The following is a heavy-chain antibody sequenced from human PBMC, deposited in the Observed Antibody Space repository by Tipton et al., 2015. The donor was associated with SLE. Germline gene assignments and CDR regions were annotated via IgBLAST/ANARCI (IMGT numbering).Heavy chain of an antibody. CDR2: INHSGSS. J-gene: IGHJ6*03. CDR1: GGSFSGYY. D-gene: IGHD3/OR15-3a*01. Sequence: TLSLTCAVYGGSFSGYYWIWIRQSPGRGLEWVGDINHSGSSNYNPFLLSPVTLSVDVSKNQISLRLSSVTAADTAVYYCTMMTATFLDFAHYTFYMDVWGNGTTVTVS. CDR3: TMMTATFLDFAHYTFYMDV. V-gene: IGHV4-34*01.